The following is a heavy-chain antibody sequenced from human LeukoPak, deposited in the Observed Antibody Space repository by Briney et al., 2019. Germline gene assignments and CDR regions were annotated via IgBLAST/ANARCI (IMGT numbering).Heavy chain of an antibody. V-gene: IGHV1-69*04. D-gene: IGHD6-13*01. Sequence: SVKVSCKASGGTFSSCAISWVRQAPGQGLEWMGSIIPILGIANYAQKFQGRVTITADKSTSTAYMELSSLRSEDTAVYYCARDRGIAAAGTYYWGQGTLVTVSS. CDR3: ARDRGIAAAGTYY. J-gene: IGHJ4*02. CDR1: GGTFSSCA. CDR2: IIPILGIA.